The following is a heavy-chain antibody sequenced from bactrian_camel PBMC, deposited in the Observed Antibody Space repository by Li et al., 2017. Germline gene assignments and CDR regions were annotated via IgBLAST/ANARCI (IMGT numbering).Heavy chain of an antibody. J-gene: IGHJ4*01. Sequence: VQLVESGGASVQAGGSLRLSCSVSGYTYSTACMGWFRQAPGKEREGVAVLDSEGITKYSDSVKGRFTISGDNAKNTLYLQLNSLKTDDTAMYYCANLGSNGDNHYWGQWTQVTVS. V-gene: IGHV3S53*01. CDR1: GYTYSTAC. CDR2: LDSEGIT. CDR3: ANLGSNGDNHY. D-gene: IGHD3*01.